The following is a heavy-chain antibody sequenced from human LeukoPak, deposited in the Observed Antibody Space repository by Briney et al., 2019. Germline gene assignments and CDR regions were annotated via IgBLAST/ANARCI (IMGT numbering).Heavy chain of an antibody. V-gene: IGHV3-7*01. CDR3: ARVGEYCSSTSCYTGWFDP. Sequence: GGSLRLSCAASGFTFSNSWMTWVRQAPGKGLEWVANIKQDGSEKYYVDSVKGRFTISRDNAKNSLYLQMNSLRAEDTAVYYCARVGEYCSSTSCYTGWFDPWGQGTLVTVSS. D-gene: IGHD2-2*02. CDR1: GFTFSNSW. CDR2: IKQDGSEK. J-gene: IGHJ5*02.